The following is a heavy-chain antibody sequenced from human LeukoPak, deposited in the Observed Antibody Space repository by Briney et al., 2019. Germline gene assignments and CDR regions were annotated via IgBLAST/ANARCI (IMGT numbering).Heavy chain of an antibody. J-gene: IGHJ6*03. D-gene: IGHD6-6*01. CDR2: IYSGGST. V-gene: IGHV3-66*02. CDR3: ARRYSSSNQYYYYMDV. CDR1: GFTVSSNY. Sequence: GGSLRLSCAATGFTVSSNYMSWVCQAPGKGLEWVSVIYSGGSTYYADSVKGRFTISRDNSKNTLYLQMNSLRAEDTAVYYYARRYSSSNQYYYYMDVWGKGTTVTVSS.